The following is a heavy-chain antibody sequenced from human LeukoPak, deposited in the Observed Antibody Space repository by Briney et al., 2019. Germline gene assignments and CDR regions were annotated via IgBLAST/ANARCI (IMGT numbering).Heavy chain of an antibody. CDR2: IPASGGNT. CDR1: GFTFSTYG. J-gene: IGHJ4*02. D-gene: IGHD6-19*01. Sequence: PGGSLRLSCAASGFTFSTYGMRWVRQAPGKGLEWVSTIPASGGNTYYADSVKGRFTISRDNSKNTLYLQMNSLTAEDTAIYYCVRYLSGWYYFDYWGQGTPVTVSS. V-gene: IGHV3-23*01. CDR3: VRYLSGWYYFDY.